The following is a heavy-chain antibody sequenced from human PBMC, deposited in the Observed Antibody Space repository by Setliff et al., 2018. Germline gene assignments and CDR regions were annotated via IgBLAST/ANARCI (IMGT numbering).Heavy chain of an antibody. CDR2: MSNDGSDK. CDR1: GLTFSNAW. CDR3: AKYVKKFAHFDY. J-gene: IGHJ4*02. D-gene: IGHD3-16*01. V-gene: IGHV3-30*18. Sequence: GGSLRLSCAASGLTFSNAWMTWVRQAPGKGLEWVAVMSNDGSDKNYADSVKGRFTISRDNSKNTLYLQMNSLRAEDTAVYYCAKYVKKFAHFDYWGQGTLVTVSS.